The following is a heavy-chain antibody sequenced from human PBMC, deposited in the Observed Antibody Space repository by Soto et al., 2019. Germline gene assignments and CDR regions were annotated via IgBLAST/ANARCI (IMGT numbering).Heavy chain of an antibody. CDR1: GFTFSSYS. J-gene: IGHJ3*02. V-gene: IGHV3-48*01. Sequence: EVQLVESGGGLVQPGGSLRLSCAASGFTFSSYSMNWVRQAPGKGLEWVSSISSSSSTIYYADSVKGRFTISRDNAKNSLYLQMNSLRAEDTAVYYCARDADFWSGFDIWGQGTMVTVSS. CDR3: ARDADFWSGFDI. CDR2: ISSSSSTI. D-gene: IGHD3-3*01.